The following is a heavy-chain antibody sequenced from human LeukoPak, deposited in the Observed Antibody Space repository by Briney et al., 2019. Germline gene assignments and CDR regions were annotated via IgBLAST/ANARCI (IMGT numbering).Heavy chain of an antibody. J-gene: IGHJ4*02. V-gene: IGHV4-34*01. CDR2: INHSRST. Sequence: KSPETPSLTCAVYDGSFSGYYWNWIRQPPGKGLEWIGEINHSRSTSYNPSLKSRLTISVDTSKNQFSLKLSSVTAADTAVYYCARGRVGGSYDFDYWGQGTLVTVSS. CDR1: DGSFSGYY. D-gene: IGHD2-15*01. CDR3: ARGRVGGSYDFDY.